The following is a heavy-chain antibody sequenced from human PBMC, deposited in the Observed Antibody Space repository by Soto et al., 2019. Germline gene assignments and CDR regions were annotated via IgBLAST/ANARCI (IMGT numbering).Heavy chain of an antibody. CDR3: ARDPVTATVSTCSDS. D-gene: IGHD4-17*01. J-gene: IGHJ4*02. CDR2: ISGTGADT. Sequence: DVRLLESGGGLVQPGGSLRLSCSASGFTFRSYAMNWVRQAPGKGLEWVASISGTGADTFYTDSVKGRFTISRDNSNNTLHLQKTNLRVEDKAIYYCARDPVTATVSTCSDSWGQGTLVPVSS. CDR1: GFTFRSYA. V-gene: IGHV3-23*01.